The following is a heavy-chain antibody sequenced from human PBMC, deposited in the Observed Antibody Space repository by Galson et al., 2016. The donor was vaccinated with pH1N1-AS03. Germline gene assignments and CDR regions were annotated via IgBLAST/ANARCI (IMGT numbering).Heavy chain of an antibody. V-gene: IGHV1-24*01. D-gene: IGHD3-16*01. CDR2: FDPDNTKT. Sequence: SVKVSCKVSGNTLTELSIQWVRQAPGEGLDWMGGFDPDNTKTVYAQKFQGRVTMTEDTSTDTAYMELSSLRSGDTAKYYCVTTAYAFGLGSVDAFDVWGQGTKVTVSS. CDR1: GNTLTELS. CDR3: VTTAYAFGLGSVDAFDV. J-gene: IGHJ3*01.